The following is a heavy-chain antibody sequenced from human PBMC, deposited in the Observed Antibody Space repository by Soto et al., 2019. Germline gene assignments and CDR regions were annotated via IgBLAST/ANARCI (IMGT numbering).Heavy chain of an antibody. J-gene: IGHJ6*02. D-gene: IGHD6-13*01. CDR3: ARPIAAAGDYYYYGMDV. CDR2: IYSGGST. CDR1: GFTVSSNY. Sequence: EVQLVESGGGLVQPGGSLRLSCAASGFTVSSNYMSWVRQAPGNGLEWVSVIYSGGSTYYADSVKGRFTISRDNSKNTLYLQMNSLRAEDTAVYYCARPIAAAGDYYYYGMDVWGQGTTVTVSS. V-gene: IGHV3-66*04.